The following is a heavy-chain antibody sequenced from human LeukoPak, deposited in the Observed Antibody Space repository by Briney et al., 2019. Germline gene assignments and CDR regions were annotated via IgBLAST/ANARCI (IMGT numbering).Heavy chain of an antibody. D-gene: IGHD6-13*01. J-gene: IGHJ5*02. Sequence: HGESLKTSCKGSGYSFTTYWIGWLRHMPGKGLEWLGIIYPGDSDTRYSPSFQGPVTISADKSITTAYLQWSRLKASDTAMYYCARIKDESSTSNPLDPWGQGTQVTDSS. CDR1: GYSFTTYW. V-gene: IGHV5-51*01. CDR3: ARIKDESSTSNPLDP. CDR2: IYPGDSDT.